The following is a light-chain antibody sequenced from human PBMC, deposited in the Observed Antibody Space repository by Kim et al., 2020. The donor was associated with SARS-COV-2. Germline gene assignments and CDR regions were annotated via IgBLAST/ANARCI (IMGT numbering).Light chain of an antibody. Sequence: SVKLTCTLSSGHSSYAITWHQQQPEKGPRYLMKLNSDGSHSKGDGIPDRFSGSSSGAERYLSISSLQSEDEADYYCQTWGTGIWVFGGGTQLTVL. V-gene: IGLV4-69*01. CDR3: QTWGTGIWV. CDR2: LNSDGSH. CDR1: SGHSSYA. J-gene: IGLJ3*02.